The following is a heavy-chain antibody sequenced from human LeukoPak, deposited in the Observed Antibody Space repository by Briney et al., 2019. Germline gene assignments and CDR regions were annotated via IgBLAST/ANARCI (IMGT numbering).Heavy chain of an antibody. J-gene: IGHJ3*02. CDR1: GFTFSSYG. V-gene: IGHV3-23*01. Sequence: GGTLRLSCAASGFTFSSYGMSWVRQAPGKGLEWVSAISGSGGSTYYADSVEGRFTISRDNSKNTLYLQMNSLRAEDTAVYYCAKDYRRYYYDSSGEGAFDIWGQGTMVTVSS. D-gene: IGHD3-22*01. CDR2: ISGSGGST. CDR3: AKDYRRYYYDSSGEGAFDI.